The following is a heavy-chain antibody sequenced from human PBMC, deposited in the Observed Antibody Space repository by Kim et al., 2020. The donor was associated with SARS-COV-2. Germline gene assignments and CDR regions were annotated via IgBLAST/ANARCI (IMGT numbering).Heavy chain of an antibody. CDR2: IYYSGST. CDR3: ASTTTVTTTFGY. J-gene: IGHJ4*02. V-gene: IGHV4-59*08. Sequence: SETLSLTCTVSGGSISSYYWSWIRQPPGKGLVWIGYIYYSGSTNYNPSLKSRVTISVDTSKNQISLKLSSVTAADTAVYYCASTTTVTTTFGYWGQGTLVTVSS. CDR1: GGSISSYY. D-gene: IGHD4-17*01.